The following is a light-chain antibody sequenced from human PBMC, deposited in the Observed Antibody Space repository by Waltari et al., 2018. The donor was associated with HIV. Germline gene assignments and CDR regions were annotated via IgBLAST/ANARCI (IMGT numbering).Light chain of an antibody. V-gene: IGLV3-10*01. J-gene: IGLJ1*01. Sequence: SYELTQPPSVSVSPGQTARITCSGDALPKKYAYWYQQKSGQAPVLVIYEDSKRPSGIPGRFSGSSSGTMATLTISGAQVEDEADYYCYSTDSSGNQKGVFGTGTKVTVL. CDR2: EDS. CDR1: ALPKKY. CDR3: YSTDSSGNQKGV.